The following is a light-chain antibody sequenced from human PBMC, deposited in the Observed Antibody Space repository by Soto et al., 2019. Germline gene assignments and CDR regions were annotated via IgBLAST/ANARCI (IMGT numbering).Light chain of an antibody. CDR2: AVS. J-gene: IGLJ2*01. Sequence: QSALTQPASVSGSPGQSITISCTATSSDIGDHNSVSWYLQQPGKAPKLMIYAVSNRPSGVSNRFSGSKSGNTASLTISGLQAEDEADYYCSSYTSSTTVIFGGGTKLTVL. CDR3: SSYTSSTTVI. CDR1: SSDIGDHNS. V-gene: IGLV2-14*03.